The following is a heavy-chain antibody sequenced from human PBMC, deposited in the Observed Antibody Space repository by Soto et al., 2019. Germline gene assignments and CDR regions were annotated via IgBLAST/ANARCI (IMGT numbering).Heavy chain of an antibody. CDR2: IYYSGST. J-gene: IGHJ6*03. D-gene: IGHD6-6*01. Sequence: SETLSLTCTVSGGSISSYYWSWIRQPPGKGLEWIGYIYYSGSTNYNPSLKSRVTISVDTSKNQFSLKLSSVTAADTAVYYCARVRQLVGYFYYYMDVWGNGTTVTVSS. CDR3: ARVRQLVGYFYYYMDV. CDR1: GGSISSYY. V-gene: IGHV4-59*01.